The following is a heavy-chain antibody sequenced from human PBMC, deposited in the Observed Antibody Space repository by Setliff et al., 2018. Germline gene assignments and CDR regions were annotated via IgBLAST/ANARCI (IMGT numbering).Heavy chain of an antibody. CDR3: AKSLYFYDSSGYYYDRDYYYYMDV. Sequence: PGGSLRLSCVASGFTFDDYAMSWVRQAPGKGLEWVANIKQDGSEKNYVDSVKGRFTISRDNARNSLYLQMNSLRAEDTAVYYCAKSLYFYDSSGYYYDRDYYYYMDVWGKGTTVTVSS. CDR1: GFTFDDYA. D-gene: IGHD3-22*01. J-gene: IGHJ6*03. V-gene: IGHV3-7*03. CDR2: IKQDGSEK.